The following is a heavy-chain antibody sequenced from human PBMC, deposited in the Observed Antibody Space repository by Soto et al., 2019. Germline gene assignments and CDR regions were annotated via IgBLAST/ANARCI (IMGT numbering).Heavy chain of an antibody. CDR3: ARGRRANFAP. D-gene: IGHD6-25*01. Sequence: QVQLVQSGAEVRKPGASVTVSCKASGYTFSSYDIMWVRQAKGQGLEWMGWMNPNSGNTGFAERFQGRVTLTRDTYVSTAYMKLSNLRPEDTAVYYCARGRRANFAPWGQGTLVTVSS. CDR2: MNPNSGNT. CDR1: GYTFSSYD. V-gene: IGHV1-8*01. J-gene: IGHJ5*02.